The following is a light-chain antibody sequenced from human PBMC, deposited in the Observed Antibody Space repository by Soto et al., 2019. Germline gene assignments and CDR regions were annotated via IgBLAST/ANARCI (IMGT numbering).Light chain of an antibody. J-gene: IGKJ1*01. CDR2: DAS. V-gene: IGKV3D-15*01. CDR3: QQYNSYPWT. CDR1: QSVSSN. Sequence: EIVMTQSPATLSVSPGERATLSCRASQSVSSNLAWYQQKPGQAPRLLIYDASNRATGIPARFSGSGSGTESTLTISSLQSEDFAVYYCQQYNSYPWTFGQGTKVDIK.